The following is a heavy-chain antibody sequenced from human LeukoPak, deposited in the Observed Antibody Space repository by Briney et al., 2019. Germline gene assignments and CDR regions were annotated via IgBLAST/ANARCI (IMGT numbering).Heavy chain of an antibody. CDR2: IDWDGDK. V-gene: IGHV2-70*20. Sequence: SGPALVKPTQTLTLTCTFSGFSLSTTGMCVTWVRQPPGKALEWLALIDWDGDKWYSTSLKTRLTISMDSSKNQVVLIMTNIDPVDTATYYYARGLGGGNGPHWFDPWGQGTLVTVSS. J-gene: IGHJ5*02. CDR1: GFSLSTTGMC. CDR3: ARGLGGGNGPHWFDP. D-gene: IGHD4-23*01.